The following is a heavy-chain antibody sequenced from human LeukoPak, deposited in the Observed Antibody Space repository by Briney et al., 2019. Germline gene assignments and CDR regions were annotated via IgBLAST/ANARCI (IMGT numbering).Heavy chain of an antibody. Sequence: SETLSLTCAVYGGSFSGYYWSWIRQPPGKGLEWIGEINHSGSTNYNPSLKSRVTISVDTSKNQFSLKLSSVTAADTAVYYCATPDGYNYKYWGQGTLVTVSA. V-gene: IGHV4-34*01. CDR2: INHSGST. D-gene: IGHD5-24*01. CDR1: GGSFSGYY. CDR3: ATPDGYNYKY. J-gene: IGHJ4*02.